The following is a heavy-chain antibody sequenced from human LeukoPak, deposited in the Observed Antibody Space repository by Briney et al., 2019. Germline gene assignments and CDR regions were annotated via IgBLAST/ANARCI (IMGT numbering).Heavy chain of an antibody. CDR1: GYTFTGYY. J-gene: IGHJ3*02. Sequence: ASVKVSCKASGYTFTGYYVHWVRQAPGQGLEWMGWINPNTGDTDYVQKFQGRVTMTRDTSISTAYMELSRLRSDVTAVYYCAARDLSAFDIWGRGTMVTVSS. V-gene: IGHV1-2*02. D-gene: IGHD3-10*01. CDR2: INPNTGDT. CDR3: AARDLSAFDI.